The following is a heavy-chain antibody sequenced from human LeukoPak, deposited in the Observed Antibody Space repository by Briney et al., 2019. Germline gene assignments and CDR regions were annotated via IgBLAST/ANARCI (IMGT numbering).Heavy chain of an antibody. CDR2: IYNTGRP. CDR1: GGSISGYY. J-gene: IGHJ4*02. V-gene: IGHV4-59*01. CDR3: ARQSLEMSTISYFDN. D-gene: IGHD5-24*01. Sequence: PSETLSLTCTVSGGSISGYYWSWIRQPPGKGLEWIGYIYNTGRPNYNPSLKSRVTIPLGTPKKQFSLKLSSVSAADTAVYYCARQSLEMSTISYFDNWGQGTLVTVSS.